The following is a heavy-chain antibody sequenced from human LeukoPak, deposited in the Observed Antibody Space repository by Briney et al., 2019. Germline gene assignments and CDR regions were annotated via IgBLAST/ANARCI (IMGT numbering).Heavy chain of an antibody. V-gene: IGHV3-66*01. CDR2: IYSGGST. J-gene: IGHJ4*02. CDR3: ASVVVVAELYYFDY. CDR1: GFTVSSNY. Sequence: GGSLRLSCAASGFTVSSNYMSWVRQAPGKGLEWVSVIYSGGSTYYADSVKGRFTISRDNSKNTLYLQMNSLRAEDTAVYYCASVVVVAELYYFDYWGQGTLVTVPS. D-gene: IGHD2-15*01.